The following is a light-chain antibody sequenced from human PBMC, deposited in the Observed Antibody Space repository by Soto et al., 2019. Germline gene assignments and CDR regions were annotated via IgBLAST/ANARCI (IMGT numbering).Light chain of an antibody. CDR2: GAS. V-gene: IGKV3-20*01. J-gene: IGKJ1*01. CDR3: QQYGSSPWT. CDR1: QTIRRNY. Sequence: ETVLTQSPGTLSLSPGERATLSCRASQTIRRNYLAWYRQTPGQAPRLLIYGASNRATGIADRFSGSGSGTDFTHIISRLEPEDFALYYCQQYGSSPWTFGQGTKVEIK.